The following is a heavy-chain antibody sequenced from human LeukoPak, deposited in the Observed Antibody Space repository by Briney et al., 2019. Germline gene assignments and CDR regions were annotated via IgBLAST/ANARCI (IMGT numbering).Heavy chain of an antibody. Sequence: GGSLRLSCAASGFTFSSYAMSWVRQAPGKGLVWVSAISGSGGSTYYADSVKGRFTISRDNSKNTLYLQMNSLRAEDTAVYYCAKAEYYYDSSGYYGYWGQGTLVTVSS. CDR1: GFTFSSYA. D-gene: IGHD3-22*01. V-gene: IGHV3-23*01. J-gene: IGHJ4*02. CDR2: ISGSGGST. CDR3: AKAEYYYDSSGYYGY.